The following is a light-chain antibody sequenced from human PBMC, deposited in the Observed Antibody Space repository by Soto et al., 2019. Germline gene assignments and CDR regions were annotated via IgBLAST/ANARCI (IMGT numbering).Light chain of an antibody. CDR2: EVS. Sequence: LTQPASVSGSPGQSITISCTGTSSDVGGYNYVSWYQLHPGKAPKLIIYEVSHRPSGASNHFSGYKSGNTASLTISGLQAEDEADYYCSSYTSTSTPCVFGTGTKVTVL. J-gene: IGLJ1*01. CDR3: SSYTSTSTPCV. CDR1: SSDVGGYNY. V-gene: IGLV2-14*01.